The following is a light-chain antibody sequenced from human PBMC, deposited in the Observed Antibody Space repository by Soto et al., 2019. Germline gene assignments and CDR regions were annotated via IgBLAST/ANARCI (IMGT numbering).Light chain of an antibody. V-gene: IGKV1-5*03. CDR2: KAS. CDR1: QSISTW. J-gene: IGKJ2*01. CDR3: QQYDSYPYT. Sequence: DIQMTQSPSTLSASVGDRVTITCRASQSISTWLAWYQQKPGKAPKVLLYKASNLETGVPPRFSGSGSGTEFTLTISSLQPGDFATDYCQQYDSYPYTFGQGTKLEIK.